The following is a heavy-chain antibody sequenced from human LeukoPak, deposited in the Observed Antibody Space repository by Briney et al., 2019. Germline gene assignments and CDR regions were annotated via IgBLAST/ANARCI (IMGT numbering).Heavy chain of an antibody. CDR3: AKEGGTYIFDY. CDR2: INTNTGNP. Sequence: ASVKASCKASGYTFTGYYMHWVRQAPGQGLEWMGCINTNTGNPTYAQGFTGRFVFSLDTSVNTAYLQISSLKAEDTAVYYCAKEGGTYIFDYWGQGTLVTVSS. CDR1: GYTFTGYY. D-gene: IGHD1-26*01. V-gene: IGHV7-4-1*02. J-gene: IGHJ4*02.